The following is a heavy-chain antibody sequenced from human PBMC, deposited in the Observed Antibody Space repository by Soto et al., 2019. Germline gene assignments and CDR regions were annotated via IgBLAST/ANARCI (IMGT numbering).Heavy chain of an antibody. V-gene: IGHV1-18*01. Sequence: QVQLVQSGAEVKKPGASVKVSCQASGYTFSNYGFSWVRQAPGQGLEWMGWISGYKGNTNYAERLQGRVTMTTDTSTSEGYVELKSLRYDDTAVYYCAGEGQLGYWGQGTPVTVSS. CDR2: ISGYKGNT. J-gene: IGHJ4*02. CDR1: GYTFSNYG. CDR3: AGEGQLGY. D-gene: IGHD6-6*01.